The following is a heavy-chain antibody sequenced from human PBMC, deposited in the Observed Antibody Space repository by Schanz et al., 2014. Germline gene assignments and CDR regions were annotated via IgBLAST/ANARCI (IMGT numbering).Heavy chain of an antibody. CDR1: GFTFSSSG. CDR3: AKDPHRDYGGKPQTFDI. D-gene: IGHD4-17*01. Sequence: QVQLVESGGGVVQPGGSLRLSCAASGFTFSSSGMHWVRQAPGKGLEWVAFIWSDGSRTYHAESVKGRFTISRDNAKSSLYMQMSSLTAEDTALYYCAKDPHRDYGGKPQTFDIWGQGKMVTVSS. J-gene: IGHJ3*02. V-gene: IGHV3-30*02. CDR2: IWSDGSRT.